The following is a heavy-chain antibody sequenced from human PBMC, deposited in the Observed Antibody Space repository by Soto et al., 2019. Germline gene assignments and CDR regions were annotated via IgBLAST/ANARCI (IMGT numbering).Heavy chain of an antibody. CDR3: ARTYSSSFAGGMDV. J-gene: IGHJ6*02. V-gene: IGHV4-59*01. D-gene: IGHD6-6*01. CDR2: IYYSGST. CDR1: GGSISSYY. Sequence: SETLSLTCTVSGGSISSYYWSWIRQPPGKGLEWIGYIYYSGSTNYNPSLKSRVTISVDTSKNQFSLKLSSVTAADTAVYYCARTYSSSFAGGMDVWGQGTTVTVSS.